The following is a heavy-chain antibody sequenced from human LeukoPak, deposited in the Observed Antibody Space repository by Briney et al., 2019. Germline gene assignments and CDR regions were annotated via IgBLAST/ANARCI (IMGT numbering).Heavy chain of an antibody. V-gene: IGHV3-7*01. Sequence: HGGSLRLSCAASGFTFSDYWMTWVRQAPGKGLEWVAHIKQDGSERYYGDSVKGRFTISRDNANNLVYLQMNSLGAGDTAVYYCARGWNYAFRFDYWGQGTLVTVSS. J-gene: IGHJ4*02. D-gene: IGHD1-7*01. CDR1: GFTFSDYW. CDR2: IKQDGSER. CDR3: ARGWNYAFRFDY.